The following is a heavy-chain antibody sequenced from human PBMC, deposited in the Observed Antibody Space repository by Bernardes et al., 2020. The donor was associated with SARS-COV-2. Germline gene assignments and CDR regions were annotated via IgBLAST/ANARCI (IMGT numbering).Heavy chain of an antibody. Sequence: SETLSLTCTVSGGSISSYYWSWIRQPPGKGLEWIGYIYYSGSTNYNPSLKSRVTISVDTSKNQFSLKLSSVTAADTAVYYCARTGGSYYNWFDPWGQGTLVTVSS. D-gene: IGHD1-26*01. J-gene: IGHJ5*02. CDR3: ARTGGSYYNWFDP. CDR2: IYYSGST. V-gene: IGHV4-59*01. CDR1: GGSISSYY.